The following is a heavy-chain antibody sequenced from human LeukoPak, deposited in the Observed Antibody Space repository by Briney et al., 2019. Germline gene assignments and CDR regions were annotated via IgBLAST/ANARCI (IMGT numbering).Heavy chain of an antibody. CDR3: ARDLLGYNYHYMDV. Sequence: GGSLRLSCAASGFTFSSYSMNWVRQAPGKGLEWVSSISSSSSYIYYADSVKGRFTISRDNAKHSLYPQMNSLRAEDTAVYYCARDLLGYNYHYMDVWGKGTTVTVSS. V-gene: IGHV3-21*01. D-gene: IGHD3-16*02. CDR2: ISSSSSYI. J-gene: IGHJ6*03. CDR1: GFTFSSYS.